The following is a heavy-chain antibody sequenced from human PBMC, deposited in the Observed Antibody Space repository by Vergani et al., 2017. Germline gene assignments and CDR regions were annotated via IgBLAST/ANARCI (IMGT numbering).Heavy chain of an antibody. CDR1: GFTFSSYS. J-gene: IGHJ4*02. CDR3: ARTYYGSGSRSPYFDY. V-gene: IGHV3-21*01. Sequence: EVQLVESGGGLVKPGGSLRLSCAASGFTFSSYSMNWVRQAPGKGLEWVSSISSSSSYIYYADSVKGRFTISRDNAKNSLYLQMNSLRAEDTAVYYCARTYYGSGSRSPYFDYWGQGTLVTVSS. D-gene: IGHD3-10*01. CDR2: ISSSSSYI.